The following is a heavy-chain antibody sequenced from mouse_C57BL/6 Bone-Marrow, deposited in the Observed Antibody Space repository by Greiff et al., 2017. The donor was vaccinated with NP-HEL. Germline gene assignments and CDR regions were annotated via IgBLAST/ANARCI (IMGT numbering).Heavy chain of an antibody. D-gene: IGHD2-4*01. CDR2: IDPSDSYT. J-gene: IGHJ2*01. V-gene: IGHV1-69*01. CDR3: ARWIKYYFDY. CDR1: GYTFTSYW. Sequence: QVQLKQPGAELVMPGASVKLSCKASGYTFTSYWMHWVKQRPGQGLEWIGEIDPSDSYTNYNQKFKGKSTLTVDKSSSTAYMQLSSLTSEDSAVYYCARWIKYYFDYWGQGTTLTVSS.